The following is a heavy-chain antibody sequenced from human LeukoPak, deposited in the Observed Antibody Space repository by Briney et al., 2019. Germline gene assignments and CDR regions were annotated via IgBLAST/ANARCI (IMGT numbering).Heavy chain of an antibody. CDR1: GYSFNTYW. J-gene: IGHJ4*02. Sequence: GESLKIPCKGSGYSFNTYWIGWVRQMPGKGLEWMGIIYPGDSDTRYSPSFQGQVTISADKSISTAYLQWSSLKASDTAMYYCARGLTYYYDSSGYYYPYWGQGTLVTVSS. CDR2: IYPGDSDT. V-gene: IGHV5-51*01. CDR3: ARGLTYYYDSSGYYYPY. D-gene: IGHD3-22*01.